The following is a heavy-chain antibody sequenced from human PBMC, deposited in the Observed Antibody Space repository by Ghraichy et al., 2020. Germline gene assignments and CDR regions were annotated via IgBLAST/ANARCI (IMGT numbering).Heavy chain of an antibody. V-gene: IGHV3-30-3*01. D-gene: IGHD2-2*01. CDR2: ISHDGSSK. Sequence: GGSLRLSCVAYAFTFSTYSMHWVRQAPGKGLEWVAVISHDGSSKYYADSVKGRFTISRDNSKNALYFQMNSLRAEDTALYYCARDIKSSSWSYYYYAMDVWGQGTTVTVSS. J-gene: IGHJ6*02. CDR1: AFTFSTYS. CDR3: ARDIKSSSWSYYYYAMDV.